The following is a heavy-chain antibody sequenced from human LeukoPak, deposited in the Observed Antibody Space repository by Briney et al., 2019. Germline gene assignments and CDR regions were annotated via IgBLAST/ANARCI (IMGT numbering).Heavy chain of an antibody. D-gene: IGHD3-22*01. V-gene: IGHV3-74*01. CDR3: ARAHRVYDSSDYYFDY. CDR1: GFTFSNSW. Sequence: GGSLRLSCAASGFTFSNSWMHWVRQAPGKGRVWVSRINSDGSSTSYADSVKGRFTISRDNAKNTLYLQMNSLRAEDTAVYYCARAHRVYDSSDYYFDYWGQGTLVTVSS. CDR2: INSDGSST. J-gene: IGHJ4*02.